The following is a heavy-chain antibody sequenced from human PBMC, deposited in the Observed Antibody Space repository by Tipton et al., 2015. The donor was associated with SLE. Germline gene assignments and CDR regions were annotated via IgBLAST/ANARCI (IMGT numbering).Heavy chain of an antibody. CDR3: ARVDGQLVPKGPLRY. V-gene: IGHV4-34*01. J-gene: IGHJ4*02. CDR1: GFTFSSYA. CDR2: INHSGST. Sequence: LRLSCAASGFTFSSYAMSWVRQAPGKGLEWIGEINHSGSTNYNPSLKSRVIISVDTSKNQFSLKLSSVTAADTAVYYCARVDGQLVPKGPLRYWGQGTLVTVSS. D-gene: IGHD6-13*01.